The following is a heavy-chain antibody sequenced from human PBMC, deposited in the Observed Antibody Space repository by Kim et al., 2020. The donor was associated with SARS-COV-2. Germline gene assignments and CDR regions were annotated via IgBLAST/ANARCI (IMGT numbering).Heavy chain of an antibody. Sequence: GGSLRLSCAASGFSFNRYCMNWVRQAPGKGLEWVAEINPGSIDTLYGDSVKGRFTISRDTADNTLYLQMDSLRVEDTAVYYCARKHAHGAFSYWGQGTLV. CDR3: ARKHAHGAFSY. CDR2: INPGSIDT. D-gene: IGHD3-3*02. CDR1: GFSFNRYC. J-gene: IGHJ4*02. V-gene: IGHV3-7*03.